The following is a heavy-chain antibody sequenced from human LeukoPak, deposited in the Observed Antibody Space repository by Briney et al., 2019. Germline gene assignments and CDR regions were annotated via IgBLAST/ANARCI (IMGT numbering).Heavy chain of an antibody. D-gene: IGHD6-6*01. CDR2: ISPTGRTT. CDR3: ARGPNSNWSGLDF. Sequence: GGSLRLSCTASGFSFSGHWMHWARQLPGKGLVWVSRISPTGRTTSYADSVKGRFTVSRDNAKNTLYLQVNNLRAEDAAVYYCARGPNSNWSGLDFWGQGTLLTVSS. CDR1: GFSFSGHW. V-gene: IGHV3-74*01. J-gene: IGHJ4*02.